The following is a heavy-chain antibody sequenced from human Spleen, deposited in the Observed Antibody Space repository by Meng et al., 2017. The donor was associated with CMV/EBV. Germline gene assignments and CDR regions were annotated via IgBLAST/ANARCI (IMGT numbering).Heavy chain of an antibody. CDR2: IIPILGIA. V-gene: IGHV1-69*04. Sequence: SGGTFSSYTISWVRQAPGQGLEWMGRIIPILGIANYHTKFPGRVTITADKSTSTAYMELSSLRSEDTAVYYCARDAVPITGTPNAYDYWGQGTLVTVSS. CDR3: ARDAVPITGTPNAYDY. D-gene: IGHD1/OR15-1a*01. J-gene: IGHJ4*02. CDR1: GGTFSSYT.